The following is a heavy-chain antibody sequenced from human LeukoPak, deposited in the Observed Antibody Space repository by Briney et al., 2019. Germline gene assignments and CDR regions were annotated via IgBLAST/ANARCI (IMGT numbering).Heavy chain of an antibody. D-gene: IGHD3-10*01. V-gene: IGHV3-23*01. J-gene: IGHJ4*02. Sequence: QPGGSLRLSCAASGFTFSSYAMSWVRQAPGKGLEWVSAISGSGGSTYYADSVKGRFTISRDNSKSTLYLQMDNLRIEDTAVYYCARDPGGSFDYWGQGTLVTVSS. CDR1: GFTFSSYA. CDR3: ARDPGGSFDY. CDR2: ISGSGGST.